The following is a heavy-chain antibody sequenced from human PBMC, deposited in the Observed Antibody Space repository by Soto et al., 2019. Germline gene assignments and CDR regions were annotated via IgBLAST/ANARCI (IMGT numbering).Heavy chain of an antibody. CDR1: GGSINSGGYY. J-gene: IGHJ4*02. Sequence: QVQLQESGPGLVKPSQTLSLICTVSGGSINSGGYYWNWIRQHPGKGLEWIGYIFYSGSTYYNPFRRSRVTISADSTENQIPLNLSSVAAADTYVYFCAGGDRQYGYSSSGVFDYVGQGTLVNVSA. V-gene: IGHV4-31*03. CDR3: AGGDRQYGYSSSGVFDY. D-gene: IGHD6-13*01. CDR2: IFYSGST.